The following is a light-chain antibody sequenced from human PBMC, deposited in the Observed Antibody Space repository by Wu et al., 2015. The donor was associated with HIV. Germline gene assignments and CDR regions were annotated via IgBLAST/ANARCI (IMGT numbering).Light chain of an antibody. CDR2: KAS. CDR3: QHYGSSPRLFT. CDR1: QPIGIW. J-gene: IGKJ3*01. Sequence: DIQMTQSPSTLSASVGDRVNITCRASQPIGIWLAWYQQKPGKAPKLLIYKASNLEIGVPVRFSGSGSGTEFVLTISSLQPDDFAMYYCQHYGSSPRLFTFGPGTKVEIK. V-gene: IGKV1-5*03.